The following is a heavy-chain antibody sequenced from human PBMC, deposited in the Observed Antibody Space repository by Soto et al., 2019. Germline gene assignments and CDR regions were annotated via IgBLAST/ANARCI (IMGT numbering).Heavy chain of an antibody. J-gene: IGHJ4*02. V-gene: IGHV3-73*01. CDR2: IRSKANSYAT. Sequence: GGSLRLSCAASGFTFSGSAMHWVRQASGKGLEWVGRIRSKANSYATAYAASVKGRFTISRDDSKNTAYLQMNSLKTEDTAVYYCTIRIAARPDTDLYYFDYWGQGTLVTVSS. CDR3: TIRIAARPDTDLYYFDY. CDR1: GFTFSGSA. D-gene: IGHD6-6*01.